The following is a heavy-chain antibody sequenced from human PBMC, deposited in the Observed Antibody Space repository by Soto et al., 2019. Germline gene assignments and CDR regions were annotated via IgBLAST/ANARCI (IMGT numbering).Heavy chain of an antibody. J-gene: IGHJ1*01. CDR2: ISWNSGSI. D-gene: IGHD4-17*01. CDR1: GFTFDDYA. CDR3: AKAPYGDYVLEYFQH. Sequence: GGSLRLSCAASGFTFDDYAMHWVRQAPGKGLEWVSGISWNSGSIGYADSVKGRFTISRDNAKNSLYLQMNSLRAEDTALYYCAKAPYGDYVLEYFQHWGQGTLVTVSS. V-gene: IGHV3-9*01.